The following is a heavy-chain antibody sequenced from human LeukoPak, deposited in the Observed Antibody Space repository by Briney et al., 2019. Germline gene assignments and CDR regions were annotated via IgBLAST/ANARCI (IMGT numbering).Heavy chain of an antibody. J-gene: IGHJ4*02. CDR3: ATGRGYYYGH. V-gene: IGHV3-33*05. CDR2: SYADDNQ. Sequence: PGGSLRLSCAASGFTFRTYGMHWVRQAPGKGLEWVAVSYADDNQYYADSVKGRFTISRDNSENTLYVQMNSLRAEDTALYYCATGRGYYYGHWGQGTLVTVSS. D-gene: IGHD3-22*01. CDR1: GFTFRTYG.